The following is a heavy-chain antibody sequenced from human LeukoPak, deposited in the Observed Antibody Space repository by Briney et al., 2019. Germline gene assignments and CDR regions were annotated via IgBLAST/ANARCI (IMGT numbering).Heavy chain of an antibody. CDR2: ISYDGSNK. CDR3: ARGSVVRFLEWLALGDY. V-gene: IGHV3-30-3*01. CDR1: GFTFSSYA. D-gene: IGHD3-3*01. J-gene: IGHJ4*02. Sequence: GGSLRLSCAASGFTFSSYAMHWVRQAPGKGLEWVAVISYDGSNKYYADSVKGRFTISRDNSKNTLYLQMNSLRAEDTAVYYCARGSVVRFLEWLALGDYWGQGTLITVSS.